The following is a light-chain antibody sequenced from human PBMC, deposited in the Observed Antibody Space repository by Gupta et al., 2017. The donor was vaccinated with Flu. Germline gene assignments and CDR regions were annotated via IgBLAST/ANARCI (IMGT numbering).Light chain of an antibody. J-gene: IGKJ2*01. CDR1: QSLLYRNGYNY. CDR3: MQVLQTPYT. Sequence: DIVMTQSALSLPVIPGEPASISCRSNQSLLYRNGYNYLDWYLQKPGQSPHLLIFLGYNRASGVPDRFSGSGSGTDFTLKISRVEAEEVGVYYCMQVLQTPYTFGQGTKLEIK. CDR2: LGY. V-gene: IGKV2-28*01.